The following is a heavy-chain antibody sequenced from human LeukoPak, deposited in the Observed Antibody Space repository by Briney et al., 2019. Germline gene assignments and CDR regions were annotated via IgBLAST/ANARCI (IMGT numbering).Heavy chain of an antibody. Sequence: ASVKVSCKASGYTFTGYYMHWVRQAPGQGLEWMGWINPNSGGTNYAQKFQGRVTMTRDTSISTAYMELSRLRSDDTAVYYCARDFVVVPAAIFERTTGGINYGMDVWGQGTTVTVSS. D-gene: IGHD2-2*01. CDR1: GYTFTGYY. J-gene: IGHJ6*02. V-gene: IGHV1-2*02. CDR3: ARDFVVVPAAIFERTTGGINYGMDV. CDR2: INPNSGGT.